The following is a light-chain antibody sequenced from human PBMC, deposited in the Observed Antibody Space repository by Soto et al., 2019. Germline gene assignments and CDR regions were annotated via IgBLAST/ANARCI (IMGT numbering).Light chain of an antibody. J-gene: IGKJ4*01. Sequence: DIQMTHSPSSLSASVGDRVTITFRASQSISSYLNWYQQKPGKAPKLLIYAASSLQSGVPSRFSGSGSGTDFTLTISSLQPEDFATYHCQQSYSTPRTFGGGTKVDIK. CDR3: QQSYSTPRT. V-gene: IGKV1-39*01. CDR2: AAS. CDR1: QSISSY.